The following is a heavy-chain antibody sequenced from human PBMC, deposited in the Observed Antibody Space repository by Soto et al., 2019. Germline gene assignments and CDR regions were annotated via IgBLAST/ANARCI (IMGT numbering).Heavy chain of an antibody. J-gene: IGHJ6*02. CDR2: IKSKTDGGTT. D-gene: IGHD4-17*01. CDR1: GFTFSNAW. Sequence: PGGSLRLSCAASGFTFSNAWMNWVRQAPGKGLEWVGRIKSKTDGGTTDYAAPVKGRFTISRDDSKNTLYLQMNSLKTEDTAVYYCTTDRGSTVSLYYYYGMDVWGQGTTVTVSS. V-gene: IGHV3-15*07. CDR3: TTDRGSTVSLYYYYGMDV.